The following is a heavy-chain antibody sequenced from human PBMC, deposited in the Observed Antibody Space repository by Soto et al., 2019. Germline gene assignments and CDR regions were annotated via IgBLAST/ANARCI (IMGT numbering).Heavy chain of an antibody. CDR3: ARGASSSWNGYYYYYYMDV. CDR1: GYTFTSYD. V-gene: IGHV1-8*01. CDR2: MNPNSGNT. D-gene: IGHD6-13*01. Sequence: GASVKVSCKASGYTFTSYDINWVRQATGQGLEWMGWMNPNSGNTGYAQKFQGRVTMTRNTSISTAYMELSSLRSEDTAVYYCARGASSSWNGYYYYYYMDVWGKGTTVTVSS. J-gene: IGHJ6*03.